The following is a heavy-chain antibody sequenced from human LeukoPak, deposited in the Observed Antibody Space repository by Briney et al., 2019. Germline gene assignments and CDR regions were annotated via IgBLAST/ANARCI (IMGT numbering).Heavy chain of an antibody. CDR2: ISHSGST. J-gene: IGHJ5*02. D-gene: IGHD6-13*01. V-gene: IGHV4-38-2*02. Sequence: PSETLSLTCNVSGFSLTSGYYWGWIRQPPGKGLEWIGSISHSGSTYYNPSLKSRITMSVDTSKNQFSLKLSSITAADTAVYYCARDSRYSSTLGPLYNWFDPWGQGTLVIVSS. CDR3: ARDSRYSSTLGPLYNWFDP. CDR1: GFSLTSGYY.